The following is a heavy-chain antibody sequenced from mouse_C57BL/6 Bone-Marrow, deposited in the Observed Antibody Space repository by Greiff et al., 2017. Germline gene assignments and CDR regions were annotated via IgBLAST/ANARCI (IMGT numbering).Heavy chain of an antibody. CDR2: IHPNSGST. CDR3: ARHGYYVYWYFDV. V-gene: IGHV1-64*01. CDR1: GYTFTSYW. D-gene: IGHD2-3*01. J-gene: IGHJ1*03. Sequence: QVQLQQPGAELVKPGASVKLSCKASGYTFTSYWMHWVKQRPGQGLEWIGMIHPNSGSTNYNEKFKSKATLTVDKSSSTAYMQLSSLTSEDSAVYDCARHGYYVYWYFDVWGTGTTVTVSS.